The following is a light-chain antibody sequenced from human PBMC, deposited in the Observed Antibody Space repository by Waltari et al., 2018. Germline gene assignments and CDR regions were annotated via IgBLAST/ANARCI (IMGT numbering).Light chain of an antibody. J-gene: IGLJ2*01. V-gene: IGLV3-25*03. Sequence: SYDLTQPPSVSVSPGQTARITCSGAALPKQYGYWYQQKSGQAPVLMIFKDTERPPGIPVRFSGSSSGTTVTLTISGVQAEDEADYYCQSVDSSATYVIFGGGTKLTVL. CDR1: ALPKQY. CDR3: QSVDSSATYVI. CDR2: KDT.